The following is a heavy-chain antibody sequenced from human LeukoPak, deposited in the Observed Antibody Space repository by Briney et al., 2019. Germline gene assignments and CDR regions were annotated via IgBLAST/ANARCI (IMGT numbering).Heavy chain of an antibody. Sequence: GGSLRLSCVGSGFTFSAYAMHWVRQTPGKGLEWVAVISHDGTDKNDTDSVKGRFTISRDNSRSTVYLQLNSLRVEDTAVYYCARDPGSSWRRTPGYWFDPWGQGTLVTVSS. V-gene: IGHV3-30*04. CDR1: GFTFSAYA. CDR3: ARDPGSSWRRTPGYWFDP. J-gene: IGHJ5*02. CDR2: ISHDGTDK. D-gene: IGHD6-13*01.